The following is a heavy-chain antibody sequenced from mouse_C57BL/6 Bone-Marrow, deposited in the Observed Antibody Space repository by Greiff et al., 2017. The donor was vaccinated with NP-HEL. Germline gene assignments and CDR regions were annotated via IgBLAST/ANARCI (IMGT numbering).Heavy chain of an antibody. J-gene: IGHJ4*01. CDR3: ARHGQLRLPLYAMDY. Sequence: EVMLVESGGGLVQPGESLKLSCESNEYEFPSHDMSWVRKTPEKRLELVAAINSDGGSTYYPDTMERRFIISRDNTKKTLYLQMSSLRSEDTALYYCARHGQLRLPLYAMDYWGQGTSVTVSS. CDR1: EYEFPSHD. CDR2: INSDGGST. V-gene: IGHV5-2*03. D-gene: IGHD3-2*02.